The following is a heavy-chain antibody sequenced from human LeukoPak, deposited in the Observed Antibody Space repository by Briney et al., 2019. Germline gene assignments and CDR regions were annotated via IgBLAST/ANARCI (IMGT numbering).Heavy chain of an antibody. CDR2: IKSKTEGGTI. V-gene: IGHV3-15*01. J-gene: IGHJ1*01. Sequence: PGGSLRLSCAASGFTVGYNYMTWVRQAPGKGLEWVGRIKSKTEGGTIDYAAPVKDRFTISRDDSKNTLYLQMNSLKTEDTAVYYCTTAMVVTAILYFQHWGQGTLVTVSS. D-gene: IGHD2-21*02. CDR3: TTAMVVTAILYFQH. CDR1: GFTVGYNY.